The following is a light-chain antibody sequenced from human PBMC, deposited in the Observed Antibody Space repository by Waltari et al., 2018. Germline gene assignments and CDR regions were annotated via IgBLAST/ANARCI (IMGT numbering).Light chain of an antibody. CDR3: QQRSNWPLMYT. V-gene: IGKV3-11*01. J-gene: IGKJ2*01. Sequence: EIVLTQSPATLSLSPGERATLSCRASQTVRNFLAWYQQKPGQAPRLLIYDASNRATGIPARFSGGGSGTDFTLTISSLEPEDFAVYYCQQRSNWPLMYTFGQGTKLEIK. CDR1: QTVRNF. CDR2: DAS.